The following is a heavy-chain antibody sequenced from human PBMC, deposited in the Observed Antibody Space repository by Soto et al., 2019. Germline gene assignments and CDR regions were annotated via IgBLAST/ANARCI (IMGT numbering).Heavy chain of an antibody. CDR1: GGSISSGGYY. CDR2: INYSGST. V-gene: IGHV4-31*03. Sequence: SETLSLTCTVSGGSISSGGYYWSWIRQHPGKGLEWIGYINYSGSTNYNPSLKSRVTISVDTSKNQFSLKLSSVTAADTAVYYCASGITMIVGTQTHHYFDYWGQGTLVTVSS. D-gene: IGHD3-22*01. CDR3: ASGITMIVGTQTHHYFDY. J-gene: IGHJ4*02.